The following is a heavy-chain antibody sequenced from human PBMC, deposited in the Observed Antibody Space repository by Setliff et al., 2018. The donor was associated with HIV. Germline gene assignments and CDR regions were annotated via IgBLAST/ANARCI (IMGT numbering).Heavy chain of an antibody. Sequence: TLSLTCSVSGGSITSYHWSWIRQSPGKGLEWIGYIYKSGTANYKSSLKSRVTTSADPSKNQFSLKVTSVTAADTAVYYCGRLSETAMASFDSWGQGTLVTVSS. J-gene: IGHJ4*02. CDR3: GRLSETAMASFDS. CDR1: GGSITSYH. D-gene: IGHD5-18*01. CDR2: IYKSGTA. V-gene: IGHV4-4*08.